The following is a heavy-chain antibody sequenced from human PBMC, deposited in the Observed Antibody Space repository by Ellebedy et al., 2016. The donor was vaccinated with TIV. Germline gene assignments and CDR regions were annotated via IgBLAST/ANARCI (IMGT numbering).Heavy chain of an antibody. D-gene: IGHD3-10*01. Sequence: GESLKISCAASGFTFSTYWMHWVRQAPGKGLVWVSRITSDGSSTSYADSVKGRFTISRDNAKNTLYLQMNSLRAEDTALYYCASELSLYDSGSYLDYWGQGTLVTVSS. CDR2: ITSDGSST. J-gene: IGHJ4*02. CDR3: ASELSLYDSGSYLDY. V-gene: IGHV3-74*01. CDR1: GFTFSTYW.